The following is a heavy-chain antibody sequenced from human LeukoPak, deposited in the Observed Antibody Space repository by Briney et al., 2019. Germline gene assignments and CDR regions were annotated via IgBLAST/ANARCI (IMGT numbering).Heavy chain of an antibody. V-gene: IGHV3-74*01. Sequence: GGSLRLSCAASGFTFSSYWMHWVRQAPGKGLVWVSRINTDGSSTSYADSVKGRFTISRDNAKNTLYLQMNSLRAEDTAVYYCAREGLGYDFWSGYFDYWGQGTLVTVSS. CDR3: AREGLGYDFWSGYFDY. D-gene: IGHD3-3*01. J-gene: IGHJ4*02. CDR1: GFTFSSYW. CDR2: INTDGSST.